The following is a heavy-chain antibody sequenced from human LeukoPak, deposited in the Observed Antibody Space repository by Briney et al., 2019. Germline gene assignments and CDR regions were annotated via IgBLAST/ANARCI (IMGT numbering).Heavy chain of an antibody. Sequence: SETLSLTCTVSGGSISSSSYYWSWIRQPAGKGLEWIGRIYTSGSTNYNPSLKSRVTMSVDTSKNQFSLKLSSVTAADTAVYYCARILSKAGFGELGPWGQGTLVTVSS. CDR2: IYTSGST. CDR1: GGSISSSSYY. CDR3: ARILSKAGFGELGP. D-gene: IGHD3-10*01. J-gene: IGHJ5*02. V-gene: IGHV4-61*02.